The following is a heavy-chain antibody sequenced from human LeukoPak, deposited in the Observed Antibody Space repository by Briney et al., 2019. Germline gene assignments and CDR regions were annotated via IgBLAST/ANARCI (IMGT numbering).Heavy chain of an antibody. J-gene: IGHJ4*02. V-gene: IGHV1-18*01. CDR3: ARVDLWIRTSRFDY. Sequence: GASVKVSCRASGYTFTSYGISWVRQAPGQGLEWMGWISAYNGNTNYAQKLQGRVTMTTDTSTSTAYMELRSLRSDDTAVYYCARVDLWIRTSRFDYWGQGTLVTVSS. CDR1: GYTFTSYG. CDR2: ISAYNGNT. D-gene: IGHD1-1*01.